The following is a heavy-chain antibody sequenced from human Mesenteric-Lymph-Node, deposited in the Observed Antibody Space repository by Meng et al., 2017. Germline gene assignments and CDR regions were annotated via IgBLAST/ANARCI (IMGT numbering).Heavy chain of an antibody. CDR1: GVSVASTGAA. Sequence: QRPQSGPGLLKPPRTLSHPCALSGVSVASTGAAWNWIRQPPSRGLEWLGRTYYRSKWYNDYAVSVKGRIAINPDTSKNQFFLQLNSVTPEDTAVYYCARDYGTSRPFEYWGQGILVTVSS. CDR2: TYYRSKWYN. V-gene: IGHV6-1*01. J-gene: IGHJ4*02. CDR3: ARDYGTSRPFEY. D-gene: IGHD1/OR15-1a*01.